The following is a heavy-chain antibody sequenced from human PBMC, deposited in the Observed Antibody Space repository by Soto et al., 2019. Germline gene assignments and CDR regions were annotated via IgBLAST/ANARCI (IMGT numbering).Heavy chain of an antibody. V-gene: IGHV3-30*18. CDR2: ISYDGSNK. D-gene: IGHD3-10*01. Sequence: GGSLRLSCAASGFTFSSYGMHWVRQAPGKGLEWVAVISYDGSNKYYADSVKGRFTISRDNSKNTLYLQMNSLRAEDTAVYYCAKVGPYDSGSYMFRYNWFGPWGPGTLVTVSS. CDR1: GFTFSSYG. J-gene: IGHJ5*02. CDR3: AKVGPYDSGSYMFRYNWFGP.